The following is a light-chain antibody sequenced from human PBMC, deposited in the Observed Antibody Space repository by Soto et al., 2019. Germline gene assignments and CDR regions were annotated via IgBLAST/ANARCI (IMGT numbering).Light chain of an antibody. Sequence: EIVFTQSPGTLSLSPGERAILSCRASQSVGSLLAWYQHNPGQAPRLLIFDASYRAAGIPARFRGSGSGTDFTLTNDSLEPEDFAVYYCQQRTNWLRTFGPGTKVDIK. J-gene: IGKJ1*01. V-gene: IGKV3-11*01. CDR2: DAS. CDR3: QQRTNWLRT. CDR1: QSVGSL.